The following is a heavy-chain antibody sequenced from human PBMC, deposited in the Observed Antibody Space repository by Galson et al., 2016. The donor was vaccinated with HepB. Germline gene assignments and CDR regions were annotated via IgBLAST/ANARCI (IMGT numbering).Heavy chain of an antibody. J-gene: IGHJ3*01. CDR2: IYSDGRP. V-gene: IGHV3-53*01. D-gene: IGHD4-23*01. Sequence: SLRLSCAASGLIVSANYLTWVRQAPGKGLEGVSVIYSDGRPYYSDSVRGRFTISRDNAKNTVYLQMNSLRVEDTAMYYCVRDLPVATAGGFDLWGQGTMDTVAS. CDR3: VRDLPVATAGGFDL. CDR1: GLIVSANY.